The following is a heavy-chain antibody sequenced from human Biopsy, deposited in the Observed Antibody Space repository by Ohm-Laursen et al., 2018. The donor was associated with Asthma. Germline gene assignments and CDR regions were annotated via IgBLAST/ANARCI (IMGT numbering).Heavy chain of an antibody. CDR1: GGSFSNYY. CDR3: ARGVDYGGNHVDS. V-gene: IGHV4-34*09. J-gene: IGHJ4*02. CDR2: IYDSGRT. D-gene: IGHD4-23*01. Sequence: PSETLSLTCAVYGGSFSNYYWNWIRQEPGKGLEWIGNIYDSGRTYYKSSLKSRITISVDSSKNQLSLTLTSVTAADTAIYYCARGVDYGGNHVDSWGQGILVTVSA.